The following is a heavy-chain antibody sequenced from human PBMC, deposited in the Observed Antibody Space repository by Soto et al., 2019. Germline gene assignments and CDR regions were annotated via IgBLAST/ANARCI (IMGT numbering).Heavy chain of an antibody. CDR2: ISYDGSNK. D-gene: IGHD2-2*02. CDR3: ADDAIGDY. Sequence: QVQLVESGGGVVQPGRSLRLSCAASGFTFSSFGMHWVRQAPGKGLEWVAVISYDGSNKYYADSVKGRFTISRDNSKNPLYLQMNSLRAEDTAVYYCADDAIGDYWGQGALVTVSS. V-gene: IGHV3-30*18. CDR1: GFTFSSFG. J-gene: IGHJ4*02.